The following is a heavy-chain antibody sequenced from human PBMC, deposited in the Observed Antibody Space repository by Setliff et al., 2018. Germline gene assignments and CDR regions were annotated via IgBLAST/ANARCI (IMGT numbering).Heavy chain of an antibody. CDR3: ASERESASRQTYFDS. CDR2: IYYSGST. D-gene: IGHD2-15*01. V-gene: IGHV4-34*11. J-gene: IGHJ4*02. Sequence: SETLSLTCAVYGGSFSGYYWSWIRQPPGKGLEWIGSIYYSGSTNYNPSLKSRVTILSDTSKNQFSLILSSVTAADTAVYYCASERESASRQTYFDSWGQGTLVTVSS. CDR1: GGSFSGYY.